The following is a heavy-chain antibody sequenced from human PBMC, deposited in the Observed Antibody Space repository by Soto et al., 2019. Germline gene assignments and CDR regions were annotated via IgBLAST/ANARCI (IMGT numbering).Heavy chain of an antibody. CDR2: IYYSGST. V-gene: IGHV4-59*01. Sequence: PSETLSLTCTVSGGSISSYYWSWIRQPPGKGLEWIGYIYYSGSTNYNPSLKSRVTISVDTSKNQFSLKLSSVTAADPAVYYCGRHGTPISAYNWYAPGGKGTLVTVSS. CDR3: GRHGTPISAYNWYAP. J-gene: IGHJ5*02. CDR1: GGSISSYY. D-gene: IGHD1-26*01.